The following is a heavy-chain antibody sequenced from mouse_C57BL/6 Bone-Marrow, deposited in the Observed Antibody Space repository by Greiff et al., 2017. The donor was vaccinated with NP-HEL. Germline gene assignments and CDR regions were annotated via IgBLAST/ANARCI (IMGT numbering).Heavy chain of an antibody. CDR2: ISYDGSN. CDR1: GYSITSGYY. J-gene: IGHJ3*01. Sequence: EVQLQQSGPGLVKPSQSLSLTCSVTGYSITSGYYWNWIRQFPGNKLEWMGYISYDGSNNYNPSLKNRISITRDTSKNQFFLKLNSVTTEDTATYYCARGRQLAPFAYWGQGTLVTVSA. D-gene: IGHD4-1*02. CDR3: ARGRQLAPFAY. V-gene: IGHV3-6*01.